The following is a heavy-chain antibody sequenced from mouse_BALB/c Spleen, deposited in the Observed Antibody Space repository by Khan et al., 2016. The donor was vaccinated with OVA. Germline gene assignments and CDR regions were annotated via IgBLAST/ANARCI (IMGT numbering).Heavy chain of an antibody. CDR3: ARMARTIN. Sequence: EVELVESGGGLVQPAGSLTLPCAVSGFTFSSYGMSWVRQTPDKRLELVATINSNGGSTYYPDSVKGRFTIYRDYAKNTLYLQMSSLKSEDTAMYYCARMARTINWGQGTTLTGSS. CDR2: INSNGGST. J-gene: IGHJ2*01. CDR1: GFTFSSYG. V-gene: IGHV5-6-3*01.